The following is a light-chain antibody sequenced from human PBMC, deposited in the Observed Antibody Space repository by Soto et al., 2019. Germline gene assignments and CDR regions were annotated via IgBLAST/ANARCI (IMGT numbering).Light chain of an antibody. CDR3: QTCDSSLSGCF. J-gene: IGLJ1*01. CDR1: SPNIGAGYD. CDR2: VNS. V-gene: IGLV1-40*01. Sequence: QSVLTQPPSVSGAPGQRVTISCTWSSPNIGAGYDVNWYQQLPRRAPKLLIYVNSNRPSGVPDRFSGSKSGTSASLAITGLQAEDEADYYCQTCDSSLSGCFFGTGTKVTLL.